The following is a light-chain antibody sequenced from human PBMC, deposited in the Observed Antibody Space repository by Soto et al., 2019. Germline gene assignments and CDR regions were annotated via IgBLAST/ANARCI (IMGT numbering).Light chain of an antibody. CDR3: QQYGSSPTYT. J-gene: IGKJ2*01. Sequence: EIVLTQSPGTLSLSTGERAILSCRASQSVSSSYFAWYQQKPGQAPRLLIYGASSRATGIPDRFSGSGSGTDFTLTISRLEPEDFAVYYCQQYGSSPTYTFGQGTKVDIK. V-gene: IGKV3-20*01. CDR2: GAS. CDR1: QSVSSSY.